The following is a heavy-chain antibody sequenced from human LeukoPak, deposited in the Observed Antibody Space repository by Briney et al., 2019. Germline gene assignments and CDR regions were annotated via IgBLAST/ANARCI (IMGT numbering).Heavy chain of an antibody. Sequence: GGSLRLSCAASGFTFSAYWMAWVRQAPGKGLEWVANIKEDESAKHQADSVKGRFTISRDNAQNSVYLQMSGLRGEDTAVYYCARDVGGSLDYWGQGTLVTVSP. V-gene: IGHV3-7*01. D-gene: IGHD1-26*01. CDR1: GFTFSAYW. CDR3: ARDVGGSLDY. J-gene: IGHJ4*02. CDR2: IKEDESAK.